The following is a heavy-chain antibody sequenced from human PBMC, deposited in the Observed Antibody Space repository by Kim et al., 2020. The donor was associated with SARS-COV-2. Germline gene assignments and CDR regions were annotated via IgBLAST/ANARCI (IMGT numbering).Heavy chain of an antibody. D-gene: IGHD2-21*01. CDR1: GFTFSDYS. CDR3: ARDLGYSFDY. V-gene: IGHV3-48*04. CDR2: IRISDGAI. J-gene: IGHJ4*02. Sequence: GGSPRLSCAASGFTFSDYSMNWVRQAPGKGLEWISYIRISDGAIFYADSVRGRFTISTDNAKNSLYLQMNSLRAEDTAVYYCARDLGYSFDYWGQGSLVTVSS.